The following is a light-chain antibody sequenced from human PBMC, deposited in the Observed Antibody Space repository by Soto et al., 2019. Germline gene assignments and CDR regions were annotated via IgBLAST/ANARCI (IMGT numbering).Light chain of an antibody. J-gene: IGKJ5*01. CDR2: GEY. CDR3: KQSNNWQLT. Sequence: IVLTQSPATLSVSTGEIATRSCWASQSVSSNLAWHQQRPGQDHRLIIYGEYTRATGVPARFSGGGSGTEFTLTITSMQSEDFAVYWCKQSNNWQLTLGTGPRLELK. CDR1: QSVSSN. V-gene: IGKV3D-15*01.